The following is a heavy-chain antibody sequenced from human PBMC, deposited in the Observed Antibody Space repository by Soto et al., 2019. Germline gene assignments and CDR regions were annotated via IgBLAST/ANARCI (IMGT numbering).Heavy chain of an antibody. Sequence: SVKVSCKASGGTFSSYAISWVRQAPGQGLEWMGGIIPIFGTANYAQKFQGRVTITADESTSTAYMELSSLRSEDTAVYYCARDRGVGYGNWFDPWGQGTLVTVSS. V-gene: IGHV1-69*13. CDR2: IIPIFGTA. CDR1: GGTFSSYA. J-gene: IGHJ5*02. D-gene: IGHD5-18*01. CDR3: ARDRGVGYGNWFDP.